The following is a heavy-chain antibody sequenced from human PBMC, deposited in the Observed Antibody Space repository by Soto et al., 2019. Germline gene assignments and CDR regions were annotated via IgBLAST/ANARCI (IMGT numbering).Heavy chain of an antibody. CDR3: ARYGRGRCSGGSCYSHYYYYYMDV. CDR2: INHSGST. CDR1: GGSFSGYY. Sequence: QVQLQQWGAGLLKPSETLSLTCAVYGGSFSGYYWSWIRQPPGKGLEWIGEINHSGSTNYNPSLRSRVTISVDTSKNQFSLKLSSVTAADTAVYYCARYGRGRCSGGSCYSHYYYYYMDVWGKVTTVTVSS. D-gene: IGHD2-15*01. V-gene: IGHV4-34*01. J-gene: IGHJ6*03.